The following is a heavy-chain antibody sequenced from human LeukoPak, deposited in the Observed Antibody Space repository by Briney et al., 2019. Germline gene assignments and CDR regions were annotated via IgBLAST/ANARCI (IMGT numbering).Heavy chain of an antibody. CDR3: ARDYEWELLAPFFDY. Sequence: ASVKVSCKASGYTFTGYYIHWVRQAPGQGLEWMGWINPNSGGTNYAQKFQGRVTMTRDTSISTAYMELSRLRSDDTAVYYCARDYEWELLAPFFDYWGQGALVTVSS. CDR1: GYTFTGYY. V-gene: IGHV1-2*02. CDR2: INPNSGGT. D-gene: IGHD1-26*01. J-gene: IGHJ4*02.